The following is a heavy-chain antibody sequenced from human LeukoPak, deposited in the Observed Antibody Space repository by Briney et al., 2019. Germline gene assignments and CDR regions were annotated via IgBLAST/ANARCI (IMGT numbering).Heavy chain of an antibody. CDR2: INHSGST. J-gene: IGHJ6*03. D-gene: IGHD6-13*01. CDR3: ARGGSSWYGAVYYYYYMDV. CDR1: GGSFSGYY. V-gene: IGHV4-34*01. Sequence: SETLSPTCAVYGGSFSGYYWSWIRQPPGKGLGWIGEINHSGSTNYNPSLKSRVTISVDTSKNQFSLKLSSVTAADTAVYYCARGGSSWYGAVYYYYYMDVWGKGTTVTVSS.